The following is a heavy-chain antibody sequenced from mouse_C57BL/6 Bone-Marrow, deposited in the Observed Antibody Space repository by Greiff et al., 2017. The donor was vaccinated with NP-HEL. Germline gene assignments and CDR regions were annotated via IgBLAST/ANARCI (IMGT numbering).Heavy chain of an antibody. CDR3: ARWSFDY. V-gene: IGHV5-12*01. CDR1: GFTFSDYY. CDR2: ISNGGGST. Sequence: EVKLVESGGGLVQPGGSLKLSCAASGFTFSDYYMYWVRQTPEKRLEWVAYISNGGGSTYYPDTVKGRFTISRDNAKNTLYLQMSRLKSEDTAMYYCARWSFDYWGQGTTLTVSS. J-gene: IGHJ2*01.